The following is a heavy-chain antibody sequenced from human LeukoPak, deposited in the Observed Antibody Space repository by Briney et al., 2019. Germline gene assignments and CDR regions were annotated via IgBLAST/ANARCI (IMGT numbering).Heavy chain of an antibody. CDR1: GFTFSSYS. J-gene: IGHJ4*02. V-gene: IGHV3-64D*06. D-gene: IGHD6-13*01. Sequence: PGGSLRLSCSGSGFTFSSYSMHWVRQAPGRGLEYVSGITSNGGSTYYADSMKGRFTISRDNSKNTLYLQMSSLRAEDTAVYYCARDRAVGNYFDYWGQGTLVTVSS. CDR2: ITSNGGST. CDR3: ARDRAVGNYFDY.